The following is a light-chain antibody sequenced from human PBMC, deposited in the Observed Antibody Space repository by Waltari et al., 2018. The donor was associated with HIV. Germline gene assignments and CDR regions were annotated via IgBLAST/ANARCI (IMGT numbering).Light chain of an antibody. Sequence: HSALTQPASVSGSPGQSITISCTGTSSDVGGYNYVSWYQQHPGKAPKLMIYDVTKRPSGLSHPFSGSKSGNTASLTISGLQAEDEADYYCCSYAGSSIPVVFGGGTKLTVL. J-gene: IGLJ3*02. CDR3: CSYAGSSIPVV. CDR1: SSDVGGYNY. CDR2: DVT. V-gene: IGLV2-23*02.